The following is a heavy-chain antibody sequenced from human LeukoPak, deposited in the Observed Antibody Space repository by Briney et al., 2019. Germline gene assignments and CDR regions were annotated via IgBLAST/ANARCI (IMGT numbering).Heavy chain of an antibody. D-gene: IGHD1-20*01. V-gene: IGHV4-59*01. CDR3: ARSLTATDAFDI. J-gene: IGHJ3*02. CDR1: GGSISSYY. CDR2: IYYSGST. Sequence: PSETLSLTCTVSGGSISSYYWSWIRQPPGKGLEWIGYIYYSGSTNYNPSLKSRVTISVDTSKNQFSLKLSSVTAADTAMYYCARSLTATDAFDIWGQGTMVTVSS.